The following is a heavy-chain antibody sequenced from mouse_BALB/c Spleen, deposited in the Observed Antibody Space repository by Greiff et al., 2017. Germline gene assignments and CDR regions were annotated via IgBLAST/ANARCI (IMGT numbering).Heavy chain of an antibody. D-gene: IGHD2-4*01. Sequence: VQLQQSGPELVKPGASVKISCKASGYAFSSSWMNWVKQRPGQGLEWIGRIYPGDGDTNYNGKFKGKATLTADKSSSTAYMQLSSLTSVDSAVYFCASESTMITTYYWGQGTTLTVSS. J-gene: IGHJ2*01. CDR1: GYAFSSSW. CDR3: ASESTMITTYY. V-gene: IGHV1-82*01. CDR2: IYPGDGDT.